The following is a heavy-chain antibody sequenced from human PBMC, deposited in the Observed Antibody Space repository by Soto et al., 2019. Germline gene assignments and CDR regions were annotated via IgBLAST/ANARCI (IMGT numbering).Heavy chain of an antibody. Sequence: ASVKVSCKASGYTFTSYDINWLRQATGQGLEWMGWMNPNSGNTGYAQKFQGRVTMTRNTSISTAYMELSSLRSEDTAMYYCARAEYSEWFCPWWGQGTLVTVSS. D-gene: IGHD3-3*01. CDR3: ARAEYSEWFCPW. CDR2: MNPNSGNT. CDR1: GYTFTSYD. J-gene: IGHJ4*02. V-gene: IGHV1-8*01.